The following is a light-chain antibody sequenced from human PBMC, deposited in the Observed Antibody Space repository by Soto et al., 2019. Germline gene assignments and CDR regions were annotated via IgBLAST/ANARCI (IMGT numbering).Light chain of an antibody. Sequence: QSALTQPASVSGSPGQSITISCTGTSSDVGSYNLVSWHQQHPGKAPKLMIYEGSKRPSGVSNRFSGSKSGNTASLTISGLQAEDEADYYCCSYANSSTLVVYGGGTKVTVL. CDR3: CSYANSSTLVV. V-gene: IGLV2-23*01. CDR1: SSDVGSYNL. J-gene: IGLJ2*01. CDR2: EGS.